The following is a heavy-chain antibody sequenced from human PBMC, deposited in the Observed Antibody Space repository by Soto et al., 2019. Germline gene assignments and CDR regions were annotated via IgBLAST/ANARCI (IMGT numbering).Heavy chain of an antibody. J-gene: IGHJ4*02. CDR1: GGSFNDFY. Sequence: QMHIQQWGAGLLKPSETLSLTCAVSGGSFNDFYWNWVRQPPGEGLEWIGEVNHAGGPDYNPSLKSRVTISEDRSKNQLSLRLTSVSVADTATYYCARRGRYGGRSYTGWGQGTLVTVSS. V-gene: IGHV4-34*01. CDR3: ARRGRYGGRSYTG. D-gene: IGHD2-15*01. CDR2: VNHAGGP.